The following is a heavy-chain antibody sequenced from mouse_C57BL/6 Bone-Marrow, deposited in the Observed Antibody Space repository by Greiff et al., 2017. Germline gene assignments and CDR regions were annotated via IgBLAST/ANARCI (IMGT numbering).Heavy chain of an antibody. CDR3: ARGEYYGSSLAWFAY. V-gene: IGHV1-55*01. CDR1: GYTFTSYW. CDR2: IYPGSGST. D-gene: IGHD1-1*01. J-gene: IGHJ3*01. Sequence: QVQLHQPGAELVKPGASVKMSCKASGYTFTSYWITWVKQRPGQGLEWIGDIYPGSGSTNYNEKFKSKATLTVDTSSSTAYMQLSSLTSEDSAVYYCARGEYYGSSLAWFAYWGQGTLVTVSA.